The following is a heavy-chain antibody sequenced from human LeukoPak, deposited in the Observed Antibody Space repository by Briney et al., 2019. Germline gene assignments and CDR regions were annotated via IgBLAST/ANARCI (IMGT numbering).Heavy chain of an antibody. CDR2: IYYSGST. Sequence: PSETLSLTCTVSGGSISSSSYYWGWIRQPPGKGLEWIGSIYYSGSTYYNPSLKSRVTISVDTSKNQFSLKLSSVTAADTAVYYCARHGITILGRTLEFDPWGQGTLVTVSS. CDR3: ARHGITILGRTLEFDP. J-gene: IGHJ5*02. CDR1: GGSISSSSYY. D-gene: IGHD3-3*01. V-gene: IGHV4-39*01.